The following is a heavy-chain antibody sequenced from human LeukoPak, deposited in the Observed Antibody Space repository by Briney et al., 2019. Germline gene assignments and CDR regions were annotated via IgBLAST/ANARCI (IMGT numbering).Heavy chain of an antibody. CDR1: GYSISSGHW. D-gene: IGHD2-2*01. V-gene: IGHV4-4*02. CDR2: IHHGGST. Sequence: PSGTLSLTCAVSGYSISSGHWWSWVRQPPGKGLEWIGEIHHGGSTNYNPSLKSRVTISVDKSKNQFSLKLDSVTAADTAVYHCASSKSRIPAALTTFDYWGQGTLVTVSS. CDR3: ASSKSRIPAALTTFDY. J-gene: IGHJ4*02.